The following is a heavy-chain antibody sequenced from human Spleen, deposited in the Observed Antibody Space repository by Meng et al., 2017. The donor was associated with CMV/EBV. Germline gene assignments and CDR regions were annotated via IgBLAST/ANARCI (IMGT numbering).Heavy chain of an antibody. J-gene: IGHJ5*02. V-gene: IGHV1-18*01. CDR3: ARDRAVVANNWFDP. Sequence: KAYGYTFTSYGISGVRQAPGQGLEWMGWISAYNGNTNYAQKLQGRVTMTTDTSTSTAYMELRSLRSDDTAVYYCARDRAVVANNWFDPWGQGTLVTVSS. D-gene: IGHD2-15*01. CDR2: ISAYNGNT. CDR1: GYTFTSYG.